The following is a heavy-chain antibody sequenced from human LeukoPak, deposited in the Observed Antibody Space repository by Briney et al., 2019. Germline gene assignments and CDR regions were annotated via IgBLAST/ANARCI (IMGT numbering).Heavy chain of an antibody. V-gene: IGHV4-59*01. CDR1: GGSISSYY. D-gene: IGHD3-3*01. CDR3: ARDARVVYYDFWSGYYTRSPDYYYYYMDV. J-gene: IGHJ6*03. Sequence: SETLSLTCTVSGGSISSYYWSWIRQPPGKGLEWIGYIYYSGSTNYNPSLRSRVTISVDTSKNQFSLKLSSVTAADTAVYYCARDARVVYYDFWSGYYTRSPDYYYYYMDVWGKGTTVTVSS. CDR2: IYYSGST.